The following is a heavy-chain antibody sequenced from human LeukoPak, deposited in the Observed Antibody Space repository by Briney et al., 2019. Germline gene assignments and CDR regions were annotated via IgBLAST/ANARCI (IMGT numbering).Heavy chain of an antibody. J-gene: IGHJ3*02. D-gene: IGHD3-22*01. CDR2: IYPGDSDT. V-gene: IGHV5-51*01. CDR1: GYSFTSYW. CDR3: ARFGYYYDSSGYYPTAFDI. Sequence: RPGESLKISCKGSGYSFTSYWIGWVRQMPGKGLEWMGIIYPGDSDTRYSPSFQGQVTISADKSISTAYLQWSSLKASDTAVYYCARFGYYYDSSGYYPTAFDIWGQGTMVTVSS.